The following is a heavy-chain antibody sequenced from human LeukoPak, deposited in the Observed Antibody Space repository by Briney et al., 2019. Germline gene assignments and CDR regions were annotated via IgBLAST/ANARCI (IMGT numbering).Heavy chain of an antibody. CDR2: KSYDGIKK. CDR1: RLTFSNYA. V-gene: IGHV3-30-3*01. CDR3: ARDSEGLLSY. D-gene: IGHD2-15*01. Sequence: GALRLSCAASRLTFSNYAMHWVRQAPGKGLEWVAVKSYDGIKKFYADSVKGRFTISRDNSKNTLHLQMNSLRAEDTVVYYCARDSEGLLSYWGQGTLVTVSS. J-gene: IGHJ4*02.